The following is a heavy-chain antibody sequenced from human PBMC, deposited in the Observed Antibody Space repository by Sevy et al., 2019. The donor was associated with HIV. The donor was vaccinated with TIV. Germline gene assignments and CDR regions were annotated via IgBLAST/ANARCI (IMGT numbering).Heavy chain of an antibody. V-gene: IGHV3-21*01. CDR2: ISSSRSYI. CDR1: GFTFSSYS. CDR3: ARGPSPDY. Sequence: GGSLRLSCAASGFTFSSYSMNWVRQAPGKGLEWVSSISSSRSYIYYADSVKGRFTISRDNAKNSLYLQMNSLRAEDTAVYYCARGPSPDYWGQGTLVIVSS. J-gene: IGHJ4*02.